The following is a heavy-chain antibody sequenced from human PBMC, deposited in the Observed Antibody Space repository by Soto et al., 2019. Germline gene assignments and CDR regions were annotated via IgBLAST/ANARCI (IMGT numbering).Heavy chain of an antibody. Sequence: SETLSLTCSVSGYSVSSSDYYWAWIRQPPGKGLEWIGSMLYSGLTYYNPSLKSRVTLSVDTSKNQFSVRLNSVTASDTAVYYCAKDGGAGNFYYYGADVWGQGATVTVSS. CDR2: MLYSGLT. CDR3: AKDGGAGNFYYYGADV. V-gene: IGHV4-39*02. CDR1: GYSVSSSDYY. D-gene: IGHD3-16*01. J-gene: IGHJ6*02.